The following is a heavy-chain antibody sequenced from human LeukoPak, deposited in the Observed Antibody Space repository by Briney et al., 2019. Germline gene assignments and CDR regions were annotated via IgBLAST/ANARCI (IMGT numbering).Heavy chain of an antibody. J-gene: IGHJ5*02. CDR3: ARGGVWFDP. D-gene: IGHD3-10*01. CDR2: INSDGSST. CDR1: GFTFSSYW. Sequence: GGSLRLSCAASGFTFSSYWMHWVRQAPGEGLVWVSLINSDGSSTRYADSVKGRFTISRDNAKNTLYLQMNSVRAEDTAVYYCARGGVWFDPWGQGTLVTVSS. V-gene: IGHV3-74*01.